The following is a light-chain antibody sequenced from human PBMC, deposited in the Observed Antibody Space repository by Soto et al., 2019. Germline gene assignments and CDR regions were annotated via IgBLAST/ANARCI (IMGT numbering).Light chain of an antibody. V-gene: IGKV1-39*01. J-gene: IGKJ5*01. Sequence: DIQMTQSPSFLSASVGDRVTISCRASQAINTYLNWHQQKPGKAPKLLIYGTSDLQNGVPSRFSGGGSGTDFTLTISSLQPEDFATYYCQQSYSTLLITFGQGTRLEV. CDR2: GTS. CDR3: QQSYSTLLIT. CDR1: QAINTY.